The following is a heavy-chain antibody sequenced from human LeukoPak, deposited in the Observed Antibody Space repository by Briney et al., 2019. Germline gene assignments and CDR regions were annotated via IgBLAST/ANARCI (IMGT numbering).Heavy chain of an antibody. CDR2: MIPIFGTA. V-gene: IGHV1-69*13. CDR3: GKGRTGYSYGYGIDS. D-gene: IGHD5-18*01. CDR1: GGTFSIYA. J-gene: IGHJ4*02. Sequence: GASVKVSFKGSGGTFSIYAISRVRQAPGQGLEWMGGMIPIFGTADYAQKFQGRVTITADEATSTAYMELNSLRSEDTAVYYCGKGRTGYSYGYGIDSWGQGTLVTVSS.